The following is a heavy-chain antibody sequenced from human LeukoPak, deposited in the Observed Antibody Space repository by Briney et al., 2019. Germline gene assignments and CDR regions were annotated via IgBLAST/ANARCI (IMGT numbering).Heavy chain of an antibody. V-gene: IGHV1-69*05. CDR2: IIPIFGTA. Sequence: SVKVSSKGSRGTFISYAISSVRQAPGQGLEWMGRIIPIFGTANYAQNFQGRVTITTDESTSTAYMELSSPRSEDTAVYYCARDPHHCSGGSCYGYWGQGNLVTVSS. CDR3: ARDPHHCSGGSCYGY. J-gene: IGHJ4*02. CDR1: RGTFISYA. D-gene: IGHD2-15*01.